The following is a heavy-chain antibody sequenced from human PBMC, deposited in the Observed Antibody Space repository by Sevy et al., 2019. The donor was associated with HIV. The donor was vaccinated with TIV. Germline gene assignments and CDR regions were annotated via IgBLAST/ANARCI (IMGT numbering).Heavy chain of an antibody. D-gene: IGHD3-3*01. CDR3: ASQREEGQGLRFLEWLLSGDNWFDP. CDR1: GGSISSSSYY. Sequence: SETLSLTCTVSGGSISSSSYYWGWIRQPPGKGLEWIGSIYYSGSTYYNPSLKSRVTISVDTSKNQFSLKLSSVPAADTAVYYCASQREEGQGLRFLEWLLSGDNWFDPWGQGTLVTVSS. V-gene: IGHV4-39*01. CDR2: IYYSGST. J-gene: IGHJ5*02.